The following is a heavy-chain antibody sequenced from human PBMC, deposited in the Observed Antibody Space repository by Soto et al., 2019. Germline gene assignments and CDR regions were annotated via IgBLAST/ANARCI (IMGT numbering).Heavy chain of an antibody. CDR1: GGSIISYD. Sequence: PSETMCLTWTVSGGSIISYDLSWIRKHTGKGLEWIGYIYYSGSTYYNPSLKSRVTISVDTSKNQFSLKLSSVTAGDTAVYYCARELRFGEDYYGMDVWGQGTTVTVSS. CDR3: ARELRFGEDYYGMDV. CDR2: IYYSGST. D-gene: IGHD3-10*01. J-gene: IGHJ6*02. V-gene: IGHV4-59*06.